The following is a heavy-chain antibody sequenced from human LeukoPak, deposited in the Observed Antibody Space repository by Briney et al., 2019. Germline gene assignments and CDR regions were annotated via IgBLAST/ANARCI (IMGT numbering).Heavy chain of an antibody. Sequence: ASVKVSCKASGYTFTGYYMHWVRQAPGQGLEWMGWINPNSGGTNYAQKFQGRVTMTRDTSISTAYMELSRLRSDDTAVYYCARDYDFWSGYSHIDYWGQGTLVTVSS. CDR1: GYTFTGYY. V-gene: IGHV1-2*02. D-gene: IGHD3-3*01. J-gene: IGHJ4*02. CDR2: INPNSGGT. CDR3: ARDYDFWSGYSHIDY.